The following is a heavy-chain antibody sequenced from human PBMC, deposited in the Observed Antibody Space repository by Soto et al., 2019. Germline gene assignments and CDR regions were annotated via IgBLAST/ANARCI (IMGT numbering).Heavy chain of an antibody. CDR1: GFTVSSNY. Sequence: EVQLVESGGGLVQPGGSLRLSCAASGFTVSSNYMSWVRQAPGKGLEWVSVIYSGGSTYYADSVKGRFTISRDNSKNTLYLQMNSLRAEDTAVYYCARSVVGDDWYFDLWGRGTLVTVSS. CDR2: IYSGGST. J-gene: IGHJ2*01. V-gene: IGHV3-66*01. D-gene: IGHD2-2*01. CDR3: ARSVVGDDWYFDL.